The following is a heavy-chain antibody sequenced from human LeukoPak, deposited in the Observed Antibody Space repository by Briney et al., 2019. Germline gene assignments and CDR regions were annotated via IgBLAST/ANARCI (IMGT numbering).Heavy chain of an antibody. J-gene: IGHJ4*02. CDR1: GFTFSSYG. Sequence: PGGSLRLSCAASGFTFSSYGMHWVRQAPGKGLEWVAVISYDGSNKYYADSVKGRFTISRDNSKNTLYLRMNSLRAEDTAVYYCARVPGYSSGWFDYWGQGTLVTVSS. CDR3: ARVPGYSSGWFDY. CDR2: ISYDGSNK. D-gene: IGHD6-19*01. V-gene: IGHV3-30*03.